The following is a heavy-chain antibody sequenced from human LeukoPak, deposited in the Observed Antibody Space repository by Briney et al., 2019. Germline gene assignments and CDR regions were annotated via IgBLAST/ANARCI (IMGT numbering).Heavy chain of an antibody. D-gene: IGHD4-17*01. CDR3: ARDRSTMTTWVDY. CDR1: GGSISSGSYY. J-gene: IGHJ4*02. V-gene: IGHV4-61*02. CDR2: IYTSGST. Sequence: SSETLSLTCTVSGGSISSGSYYWSWIRQPAGKGLEWIGRIYTSGSTNYNPSLKSRVTISVDTSKNQFSLKLSSVTAADTAVYYCARDRSTMTTWVDYWGQGTLVTVSS.